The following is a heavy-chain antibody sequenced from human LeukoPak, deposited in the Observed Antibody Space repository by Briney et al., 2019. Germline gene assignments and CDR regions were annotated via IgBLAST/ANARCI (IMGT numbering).Heavy chain of an antibody. CDR3: ARDRGSYWGFFDY. CDR1: GGSISSYY. Sequence: PSETLSLTCTVSGGSISSYYWSWIRQPPGKGLEWIGYIYYSGSTNYNPSLKSRVTISVDTSKNQFSLKLSSVTAADTAVYYCARDRGSYWGFFDYWGQGTLATVSS. V-gene: IGHV4-59*01. D-gene: IGHD1-26*01. J-gene: IGHJ4*02. CDR2: IYYSGST.